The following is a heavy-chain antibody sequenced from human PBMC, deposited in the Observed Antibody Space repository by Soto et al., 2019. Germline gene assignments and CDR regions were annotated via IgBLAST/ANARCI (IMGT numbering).Heavy chain of an antibody. CDR1: GDSISTSNYY. CDR2: IFYSGGT. J-gene: IGHJ4*02. CDR3: ARRGGGDYLFDS. Sequence: QLLLQESGPGLVKPSETLSLTCTVSGDSISTSNYYWGWIRQPPGERLEWIGHIFYSGGTYYNPSLKSRVTISVDTSKNQFSLKLNSITAADTAVYFCARRGGGDYLFDSWGQGMLVTVSS. D-gene: IGHD4-17*01. V-gene: IGHV4-39*01.